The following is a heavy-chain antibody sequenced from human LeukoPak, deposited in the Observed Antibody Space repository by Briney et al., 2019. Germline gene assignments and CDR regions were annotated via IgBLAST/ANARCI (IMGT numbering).Heavy chain of an antibody. CDR2: IIPIRGIA. CDR3: ARVPYYYDSSGPLPEGELLGNWFDP. CDR1: GGTFRRYA. Sequence: SVKVSCKASGGTFRRYAIIWVRQAPGQGLEWMGRIIPIRGIANYAQKFQGRVTITADKSTSTAYMELSSLRSQDTAVYYCARVPYYYDSSGPLPEGELLGNWFDPWGQGTLVTVSS. V-gene: IGHV1-69*04. J-gene: IGHJ5*02. D-gene: IGHD3-22*01.